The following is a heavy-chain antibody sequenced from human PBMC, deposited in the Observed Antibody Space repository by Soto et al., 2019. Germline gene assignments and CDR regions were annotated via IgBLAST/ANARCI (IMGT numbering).Heavy chain of an antibody. CDR2: IYWDDDK. Sequence: QITLKESGPTLVKPTQTLTLTCTFSGFSLSTGGMGVGWIRQPPGKALEWLALIYWDDDKRYSPSLQSRLTITKDTSKSQVVLTMTNMDPVDTATYYCAHSRCGGDCLQSYSSHYYYGVDVWGQGTTVTVSS. J-gene: IGHJ6*02. V-gene: IGHV2-5*02. CDR3: AHSRCGGDCLQSYSSHYYYGVDV. CDR1: GFSLSTGGMG. D-gene: IGHD2-21*02.